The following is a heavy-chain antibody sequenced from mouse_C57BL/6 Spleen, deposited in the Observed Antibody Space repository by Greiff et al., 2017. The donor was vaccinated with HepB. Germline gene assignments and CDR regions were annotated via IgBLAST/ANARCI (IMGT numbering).Heavy chain of an antibody. Sequence: DVQLQESGGGLVKPGGSLKLSCAASGFTFSSYAMSWVRQTPEKRLEWVATISDGGSYTYYPDNVKGRFTISRDNAKNNLYLQMSHLKSEDTAMYYCARDSLTGYYYAMDYWGQGTSVTVSS. V-gene: IGHV5-4*01. CDR1: GFTFSSYA. CDR2: ISDGGSYT. J-gene: IGHJ4*01. D-gene: IGHD4-1*01. CDR3: ARDSLTGYYYAMDY.